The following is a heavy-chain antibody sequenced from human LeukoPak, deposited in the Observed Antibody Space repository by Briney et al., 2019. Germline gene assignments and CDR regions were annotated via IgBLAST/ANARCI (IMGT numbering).Heavy chain of an antibody. Sequence: GGSLTLSCAVSGITLSNYGMSWVRQAPGKGQEWVAGISGSGGSTNYADSVKGRFTISRDNPKNTLFLQMKSLRAEDTAVYFCAKRGVVIRVILVGFHKEAYYFDSWGQGALVTVSS. V-gene: IGHV3-23*01. D-gene: IGHD3-22*01. J-gene: IGHJ4*02. CDR1: GITLSNYG. CDR3: AKRGVVIRVILVGFHKEAYYFDS. CDR2: ISGSGGST.